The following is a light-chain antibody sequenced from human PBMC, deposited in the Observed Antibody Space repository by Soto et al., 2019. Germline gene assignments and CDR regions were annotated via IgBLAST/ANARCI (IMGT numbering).Light chain of an antibody. Sequence: DIQMTQSPSTLSADAGDRVIITCRASQSVSKWLAWYQQKAGKAPTLLMYDASNLQGGVPFRLSGSGSGTEFTLTISELQTDDFATYYCHQYKSPPWTFGQGTKVDIK. CDR3: HQYKSPPWT. J-gene: IGKJ1*01. V-gene: IGKV1-5*01. CDR1: QSVSKW. CDR2: DAS.